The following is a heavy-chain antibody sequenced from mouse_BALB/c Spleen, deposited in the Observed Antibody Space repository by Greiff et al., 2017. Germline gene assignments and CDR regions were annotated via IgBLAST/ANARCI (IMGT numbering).Heavy chain of an antibody. J-gene: IGHJ4*01. CDR1: GYTFTSYW. Sequence: QVQLQQPGAELVKPGASVKLSCKASGYTFTSYWMHWVKQRPGQGLEWIGEINPSNGRTNYNEKFKSKATLTVDKSSSTAYMQLSSLTSEDSAVYYCARSQLGLHAMDYWGQGTSVTVSS. D-gene: IGHD3-1*01. CDR3: ARSQLGLHAMDY. CDR2: INPSNGRT. V-gene: IGHV1S81*02.